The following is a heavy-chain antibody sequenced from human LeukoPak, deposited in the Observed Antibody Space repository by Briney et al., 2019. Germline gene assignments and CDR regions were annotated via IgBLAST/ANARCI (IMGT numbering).Heavy chain of an antibody. CDR1: GGSISSYY. J-gene: IGHJ5*02. Sequence: PSETLSLTCTVSGGSISSYYWSWIRQPPGKGLEWIGYIYYSGSTNYNPSLKSRVTISVDTSKNQFSLKLSSVTAADTAVYYCARDSVVPAAIPTKRWFDPWGREPWSPSPQ. D-gene: IGHD2-2*02. CDR3: ARDSVVPAAIPTKRWFDP. CDR2: IYYSGST. V-gene: IGHV4-59*01.